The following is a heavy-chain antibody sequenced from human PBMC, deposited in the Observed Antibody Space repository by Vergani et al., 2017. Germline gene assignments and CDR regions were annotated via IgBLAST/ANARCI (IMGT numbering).Heavy chain of an antibody. J-gene: IGHJ4*02. V-gene: IGHV3-53*01. CDR2: IYSGGST. CDR1: GFTVSSNY. CDR3: TTDGLSYFDY. Sequence: EVQLVESGGGLIQPGGSLRLSCAASGFTVSSNYMSWVRQAPGKGLEWVSVIYSGGSTYYADSVKGRFTISRDDSKNTLYLQMNSLKTEDTAVYYCTTDGLSYFDYWGQGTLVTVSS. D-gene: IGHD3/OR15-3a*01.